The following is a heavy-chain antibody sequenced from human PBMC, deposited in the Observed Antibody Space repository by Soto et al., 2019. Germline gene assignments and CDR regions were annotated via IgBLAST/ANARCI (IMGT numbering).Heavy chain of an antibody. CDR1: GGSISSYY. J-gene: IGHJ4*02. D-gene: IGHD6-19*01. CDR3: ARDSLAYSSGWYLGPSFDY. CDR2: IYYSGST. Sequence: SETLSLTCTVSGGSISSYYWSWIRQPPGKGLEWIGYIYYSGSTNYNPSLKSRVTISVDTSKNQFSLKLSSVTAADTAVYYCARDSLAYSSGWYLGPSFDYWGQGTLVTVSS. V-gene: IGHV4-59*01.